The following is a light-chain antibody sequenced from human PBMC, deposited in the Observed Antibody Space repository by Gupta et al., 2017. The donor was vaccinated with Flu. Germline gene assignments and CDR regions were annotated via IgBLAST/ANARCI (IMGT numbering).Light chain of an antibody. Sequence: DVVMTQSPLSLPVTLGQPASISCRSSQSLVYSDGNAYLNWFQQRPGQSPRRLIYEVSNRDWGVTDRFSGSGGGTDFTLKSSRGEEEVGGVYYSMKGKHPWTFGQGTKLEIK. CDR3: MKGKHPWT. CDR2: EVS. J-gene: IGKJ2*02. V-gene: IGKV2-30*01. CDR1: QSLVYSDGNAY.